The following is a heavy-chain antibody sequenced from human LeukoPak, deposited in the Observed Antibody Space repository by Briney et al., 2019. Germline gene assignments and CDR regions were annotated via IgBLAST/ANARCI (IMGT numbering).Heavy chain of an antibody. CDR2: IIPIFGTA. J-gene: IGHJ5*02. D-gene: IGHD6-13*01. Sequence: SVKVSCKASGGTFSSYAISWVRQAPGQGLEWMGGIIPIFGTANYAQKFQGRVTITTDESTSTAYMVLSSLRSEDTAVYYCARGGIAAAGPSRWFDPWGQGTLVTVSS. CDR3: ARGGIAAAGPSRWFDP. V-gene: IGHV1-69*05. CDR1: GGTFSSYA.